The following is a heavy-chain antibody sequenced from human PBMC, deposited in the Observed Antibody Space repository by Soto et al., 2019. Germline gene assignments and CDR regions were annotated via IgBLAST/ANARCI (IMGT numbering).Heavy chain of an antibody. CDR1: GYTFTGYY. D-gene: IGHD2-21*02. CDR2: INPNSGGT. CDR3: ARQLAYCGGDCYTEPIDY. V-gene: IGHV1-2*02. J-gene: IGHJ4*02. Sequence: ASVKVSCKASGYTFTGYYMHWVRQAPGQVLEWMGWINPNSGGTNYAQRFQGRVTMTRDTSISTVYMELSRLRSDDTAVYYCARQLAYCGGDCYTEPIDYWGQGTLVTVSS.